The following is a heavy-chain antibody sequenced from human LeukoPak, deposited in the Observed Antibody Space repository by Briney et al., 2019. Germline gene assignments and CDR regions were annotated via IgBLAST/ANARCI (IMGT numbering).Heavy chain of an antibody. CDR1: GGSISSSSYY. J-gene: IGHJ6*03. Sequence: SETLSLTCTVSGGSISSSSYYWGWIRQPPGKGLEWIGSIYYSGSTYYNPSLKSRVTISVDTSKNQFSLKLSSVTAADTAVYYCAREAPNRSTNYYYYYYMDVWGKGTTVTVSS. CDR2: IYYSGST. CDR3: AREAPNRSTNYYYYYYMDV. V-gene: IGHV4-39*07. D-gene: IGHD1-14*01.